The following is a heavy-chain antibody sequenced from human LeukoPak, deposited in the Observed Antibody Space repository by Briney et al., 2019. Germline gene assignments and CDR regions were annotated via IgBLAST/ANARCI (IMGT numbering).Heavy chain of an antibody. D-gene: IGHD4-17*01. CDR1: GYTFTSYG. V-gene: IGHV1-18*01. J-gene: IGHJ5*02. Sequence: ASVKVSCKASGYTFTSYGISWVRQAPGQGLEWMGWISAYNGNTNYAQKLQGRVTMTTDTSTSTAYMELRSLRSDDTAVYYCARDFSLYGDYVRFDWFDPWGQGTLVTVSS. CDR2: ISAYNGNT. CDR3: ARDFSLYGDYVRFDWFDP.